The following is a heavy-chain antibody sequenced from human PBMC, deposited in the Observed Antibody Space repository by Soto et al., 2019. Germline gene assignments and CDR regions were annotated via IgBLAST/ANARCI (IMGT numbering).Heavy chain of an antibody. J-gene: IGHJ4*02. CDR2: IYYSGST. CDR3: ARGGGSPYHNHEFDC. Sequence: SETLSLTCTVSGGSISSGDYYWSWIRQPPGKGLEWIAYIYYSGSTYYNPSLKSRVTISVDTSKNQFSLKLSSVTAADTAVYYCARGGGSPYHNHEFDCWGQGTLVTFSS. D-gene: IGHD6-13*01. CDR1: GGSISSGDYY. V-gene: IGHV4-30-4*01.